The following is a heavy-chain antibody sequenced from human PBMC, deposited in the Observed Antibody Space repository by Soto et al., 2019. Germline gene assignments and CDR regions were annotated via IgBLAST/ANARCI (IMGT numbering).Heavy chain of an antibody. D-gene: IGHD3-10*01. CDR1: GGSINNSSFY. V-gene: IGHV4-39*01. CDR3: ARRPLVRGIIPYYFDS. CDR2: IYYSGSA. J-gene: IGHJ4*02. Sequence: QLQLQESGPGLVKPSETLSLTCTVSGGSINNSSFYWGWVRQPPGKRLEWIGSIYYSGSAYYNPSLMGRLTISVDTSKNQCSLNLSSVTAADTAVYFCARRPLVRGIIPYYFDSWGQGTLVTVSS.